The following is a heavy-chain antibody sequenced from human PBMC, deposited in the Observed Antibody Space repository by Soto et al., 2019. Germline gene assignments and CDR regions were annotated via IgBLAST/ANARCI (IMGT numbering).Heavy chain of an antibody. Sequence: GLSLRLPYAASEFNSIDYYMHCVLQTPGKGLEWVGRIRNKAKSYTTEYAASVKGRFTISRDESKNSLWLQMNSLKTEDTAVYYCLRAVGSAAVLYYLEDWGQGTLDTVSS. D-gene: IGHD6-13*01. CDR2: IRNKAKSYTT. J-gene: IGHJ4*02. CDR3: LRAVGSAAVLYYLED. CDR1: EFNSIDYY. V-gene: IGHV3-72*01.